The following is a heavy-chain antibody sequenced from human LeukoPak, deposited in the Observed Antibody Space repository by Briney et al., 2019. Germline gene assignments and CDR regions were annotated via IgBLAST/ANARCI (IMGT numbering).Heavy chain of an antibody. Sequence: SETLSLTCAVYGGSFSGYYWSWIRQPPGEGLEWIGEINHSGSTNYNPSLKSRVTISVDTSKNQFSLKLSSVTAADTAVYYCARRALYGSGRYYYYYMDVWGKGTTVTVSS. CDR3: ARRALYGSGRYYYYYMDV. CDR1: GGSFSGYY. D-gene: IGHD3-10*01. CDR2: INHSGST. V-gene: IGHV4-34*01. J-gene: IGHJ6*03.